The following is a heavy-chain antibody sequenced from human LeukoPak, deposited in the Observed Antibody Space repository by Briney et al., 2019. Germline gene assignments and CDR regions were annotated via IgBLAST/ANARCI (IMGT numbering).Heavy chain of an antibody. Sequence: GRSLRLSCAASGFTFSSYGMHWVRQAPGRGLEWVAVIWYDGSNKYYADSVKGRFTISRDNSKNTLYLQMHSLRAEDTAVYYCARSYCSGGSCSYYYYYGMDVWGKGTTVTVSS. J-gene: IGHJ6*04. CDR3: ARSYCSGGSCSYYYYYGMDV. CDR1: GFTFSSYG. V-gene: IGHV3-33*01. CDR2: IWYDGSNK. D-gene: IGHD2-15*01.